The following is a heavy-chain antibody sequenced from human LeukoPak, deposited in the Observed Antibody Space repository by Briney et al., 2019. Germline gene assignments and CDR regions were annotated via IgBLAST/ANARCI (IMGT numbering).Heavy chain of an antibody. CDR1: GYSFTTYW. V-gene: IGHV5-51*01. Sequence: GESLKISCKGSGYSFTTYWIGWVRQMPGKGLEWMGIIYPADSDTTYSPSFQGQVTISADKSISTAYLQWSSLKASDTAMYFCARGNYYGSGSFDYWGQGTLVTVSS. CDR3: ARGNYYGSGSFDY. CDR2: IYPADSDT. D-gene: IGHD3-10*01. J-gene: IGHJ4*02.